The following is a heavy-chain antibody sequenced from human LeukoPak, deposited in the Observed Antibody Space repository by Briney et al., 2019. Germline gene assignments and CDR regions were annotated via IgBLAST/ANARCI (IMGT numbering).Heavy chain of an antibody. V-gene: IGHV4-38-2*02. Sequence: SETLSLTCTVSGYSISSGYYWGWIRQPPGKGLDWIGSIYYSGSTYYNPSLKSRFTISVDTSKNQFSLKLSSVTAADTAVYYCVNYYDSSDYQQPNHFDYWGQGTLVTVSS. D-gene: IGHD3-22*01. J-gene: IGHJ4*02. CDR1: GYSISSGYY. CDR3: VNYYDSSDYQQPNHFDY. CDR2: IYYSGST.